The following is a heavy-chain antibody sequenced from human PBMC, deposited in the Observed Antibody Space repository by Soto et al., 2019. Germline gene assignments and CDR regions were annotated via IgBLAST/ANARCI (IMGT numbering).Heavy chain of an antibody. V-gene: IGHV3-73*02. J-gene: IGHJ1*01. D-gene: IGHD2-15*01. CDR2: IRSKPKNYAT. CDR1: GFTFSDSA. CDR3: VRLNQYTVVEVNY. Sequence: EVPLVESGGGLVQPGGSLKLSCAASGFTFSDSAMHWVRQASGKGLEWVGRIRSKPKNYATAYAASVKGRFTISRDDSKNTAYLQMNSLKTEDTAVYYCVRLNQYTVVEVNYWGQGTLVTVSS.